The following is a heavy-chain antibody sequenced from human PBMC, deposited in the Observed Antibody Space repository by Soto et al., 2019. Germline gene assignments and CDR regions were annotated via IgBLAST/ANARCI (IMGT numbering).Heavy chain of an antibody. V-gene: IGHV4-59*01. CDR3: GMDRTASSKRYVEA. D-gene: IGHD3-9*01. Sequence: SETLHIPCSVYGDSINSYFWSWIRQTTGKGLDWIGSISFSGATYSNPSLKGRGAPSVDTSEQHLSLTLNSVPHAATAVYSCGMDRTASSKRYVEAWGHG. J-gene: IGHJ5*01. CDR2: ISFSGAT. CDR1: GDSINSYF.